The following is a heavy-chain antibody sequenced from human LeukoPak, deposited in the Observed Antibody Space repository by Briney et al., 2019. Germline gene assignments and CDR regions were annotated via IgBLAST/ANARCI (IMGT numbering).Heavy chain of an antibody. J-gene: IGHJ4*02. CDR3: ARANYYGSGSYYGLIDY. V-gene: IGHV4-59*01. D-gene: IGHD3-10*01. CDR1: GGSISSYY. CDR2: IYYSGST. Sequence: SETLSLTCTVSGGSISSYYWSWIRQPPGKGLEWIGYIYYSGSTNYNPSLKSRVTISVDTSKNQFSLKLSSVTAADTAVYYCARANYYGSGSYYGLIDYWGQGTLVTVSS.